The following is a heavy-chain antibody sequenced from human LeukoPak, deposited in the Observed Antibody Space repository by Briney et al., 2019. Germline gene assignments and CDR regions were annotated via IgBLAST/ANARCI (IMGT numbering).Heavy chain of an antibody. J-gene: IGHJ4*02. V-gene: IGHV1-46*01. Sequence: ASVKVSCKAPGYTFTSYYMHWVRQAPGQGLEWMGIINPSGGGTSYAQKFQGRVTMTRDTSTSTVYMELSSLRSEDTAVYYCARARYCSGGSCYRYYFDYWGQGTLVTVSS. CDR1: GYTFTSYY. CDR3: ARARYCSGGSCYRYYFDY. CDR2: INPSGGGT. D-gene: IGHD2-15*01.